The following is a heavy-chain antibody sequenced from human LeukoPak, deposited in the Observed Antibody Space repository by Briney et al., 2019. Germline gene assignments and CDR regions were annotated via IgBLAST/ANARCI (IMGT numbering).Heavy chain of an antibody. J-gene: IGHJ6*02. CDR3: ARADSSGYYYAGIYYYYGMDV. Sequence: PGGSLRLSCAASGFTFSSYGMHWVRQAPGKGLEWVAVIWYDGSNKYYADSVKGRFTISGDNSKNTLYLQMNSLRAEDTAVYYCARADSSGYYYAGIYYYYGMDVWGQGTTVTVSS. CDR1: GFTFSSYG. CDR2: IWYDGSNK. D-gene: IGHD3-22*01. V-gene: IGHV3-33*01.